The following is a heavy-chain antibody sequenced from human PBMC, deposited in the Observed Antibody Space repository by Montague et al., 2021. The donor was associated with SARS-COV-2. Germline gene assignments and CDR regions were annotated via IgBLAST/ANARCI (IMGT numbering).Heavy chain of an antibody. CDR2: IYYSGST. CDR1: GGSISSGGYY. D-gene: IGHD3-9*01. CDR3: ARVKTPRYYDILTGYSKYYGMDV. V-gene: IGHV4-31*03. J-gene: IGHJ6*02. Sequence: TLSLTCTVSGGSISSGGYYWSWIRQHPGKGLEWIGYIYYSGSTYYNPSLKSRVTISVDTSKNQFPLKLSSVTAADTAVYYCARVKTPRYYDILTGYSKYYGMDVWGQGTTVTVSS.